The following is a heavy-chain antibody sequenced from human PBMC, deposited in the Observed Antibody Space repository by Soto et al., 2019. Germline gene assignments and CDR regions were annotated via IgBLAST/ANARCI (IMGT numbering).Heavy chain of an antibody. CDR3: ARDYYDSSGYYGYYYYGMDV. Sequence: SETLSLTCTVSGGSINNYYWSWIRQPPGKXLEWIGHIYYSGSTNYNPSLKNRITISIDTYKNQFSLTLSSVTAADTAAYYCARDYYDSSGYYGYYYYGMDVWGQGTTVTVFS. CDR2: IYYSGST. D-gene: IGHD3-22*01. CDR1: GGSINNYY. V-gene: IGHV4-59*01. J-gene: IGHJ6*02.